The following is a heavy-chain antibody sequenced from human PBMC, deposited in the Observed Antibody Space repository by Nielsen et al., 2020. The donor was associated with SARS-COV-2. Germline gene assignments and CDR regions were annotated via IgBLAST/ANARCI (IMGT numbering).Heavy chain of an antibody. V-gene: IGHV3-23*01. CDR3: ARVDSGSYWGYFDY. J-gene: IGHJ4*02. CDR2: ISGSGGST. CDR1: GFTFSSYA. Sequence: GESLKISCAASGFTFSSYAMSWVRQAPGKGLEWVSAISGSGGSTYYADSVKGRFTISRDNSKNTLYLQMNSLRAEDTAVYYCARVDSGSYWGYFDYWGQGTLVTVSS. D-gene: IGHD1-26*01.